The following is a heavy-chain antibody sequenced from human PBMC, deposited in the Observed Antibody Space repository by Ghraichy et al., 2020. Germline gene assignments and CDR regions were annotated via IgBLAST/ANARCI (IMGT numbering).Heavy chain of an antibody. D-gene: IGHD2-21*02. V-gene: IGHV4-34*01. CDR3: AKRRRSSTSVTARFFDS. Sequence: SETLSLTCAVYGGSFSDYYWTWIRQSPGKGLEWIGDINRSERTFYTPSLKSRVIISLDISKNQFSLKLNPVTAAATAVYYCAKRRRSSTSVTARFFDSWGQGDLVTVSS. J-gene: IGHJ4*02. CDR1: GGSFSDYY. CDR2: INRSERT.